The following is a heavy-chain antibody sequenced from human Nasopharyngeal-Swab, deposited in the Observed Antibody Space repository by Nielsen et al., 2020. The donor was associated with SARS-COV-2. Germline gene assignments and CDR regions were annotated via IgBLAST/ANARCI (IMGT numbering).Heavy chain of an antibody. CDR2: ISWNSGSI. J-gene: IGHJ6*02. D-gene: IGHD6-19*01. V-gene: IGHV3-9*01. Sequence: SLKISCAASGFTFDDYAMHWVRQAPGKGPEWVSGISWNSGSIGYADSVKGRFTISRDNAKNSLYLQMNSLRAEDTALYYCAKDMSYSSGWFYGMDVWGQGTTVTVSS. CDR3: AKDMSYSSGWFYGMDV. CDR1: GFTFDDYA.